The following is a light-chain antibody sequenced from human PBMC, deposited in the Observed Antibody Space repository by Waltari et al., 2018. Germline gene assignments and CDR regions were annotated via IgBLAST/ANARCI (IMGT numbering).Light chain of an antibody. V-gene: IGKV3-11*01. J-gene: IGKJ4*01. CDR1: QSVSYY. Sequence: EVVLTQSPATLSLSPGARATLSCRPSQSVSYYLAWYQQKPGQAPKLLIYDASNRATGIPARFSGSGSGTDFTLTISSLEPEDFAVYYCQQRTNWPLTFGGGTKVEI. CDR3: QQRTNWPLT. CDR2: DAS.